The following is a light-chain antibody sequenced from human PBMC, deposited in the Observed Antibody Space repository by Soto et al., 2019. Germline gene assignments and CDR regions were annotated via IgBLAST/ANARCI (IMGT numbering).Light chain of an antibody. CDR2: AAS. CDR3: LQHSTYPLK. V-gene: IGKV1-17*01. Sequence: DIQMTQFPSSLSASVGARVTITCRASQGTRNDLAWYQQKPWKAPKRLIYAASSLQSGVRSRFSGSGSGTEFTHAISSLQPEDFATFDCLQHSTYPLKFGQGTKVEIK. CDR1: QGTRND. J-gene: IGKJ1*01.